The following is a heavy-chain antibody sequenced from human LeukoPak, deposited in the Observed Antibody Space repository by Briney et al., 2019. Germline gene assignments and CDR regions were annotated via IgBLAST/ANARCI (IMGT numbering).Heavy chain of an antibody. J-gene: IGHJ4*02. V-gene: IGHV1-46*01. Sequence: ASVKVSCKASGYTFTSYYMHWVRQAPGQGLEWMGIVNPSGGGTYYAQNFQGRVTMTRDTSTSTVYMDLSSLRSEDTAVYYCARAQSGYHDYWGQGTLVTVSS. CDR2: VNPSGGGT. D-gene: IGHD3-22*01. CDR1: GYTFTSYY. CDR3: ARAQSGYHDY.